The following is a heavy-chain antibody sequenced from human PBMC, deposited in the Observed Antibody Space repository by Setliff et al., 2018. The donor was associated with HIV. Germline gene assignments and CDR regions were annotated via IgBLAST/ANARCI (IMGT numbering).Heavy chain of an antibody. CDR3: ARETPDKRLNMVRGILEDFYYYYMDV. CDR2: IIPIFETP. Sequence: SVKVSCKASGDTVIRYAISWVRLAPGQGLEWMGGIIPIFETPNYARKFQDRVTITADESTNTGYMALSSLTSEDTAVYYCARETPDKRLNMVRGILEDFYYYYMDVWGKGTTVTVSS. V-gene: IGHV1-69*13. D-gene: IGHD3-10*01. CDR1: GDTVIRYA. J-gene: IGHJ6*03.